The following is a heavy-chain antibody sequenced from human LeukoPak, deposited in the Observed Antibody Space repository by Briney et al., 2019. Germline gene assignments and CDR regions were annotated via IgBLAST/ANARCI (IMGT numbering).Heavy chain of an antibody. CDR2: IHYSGST. J-gene: IGHJ4*02. CDR3: ARHGSVSGGRFPNSYFGY. CDR1: SGSISNYY. D-gene: IGHD3-10*01. V-gene: IGHV4-59*01. Sequence: SETLSLTCIVSSGSISNYYWSWIRQPPGKGLEWIGYIHYSGSTNSSPSLKSRVTMSVDTSKNQFSLKLSSVTAADTAVYYCARHGSVSGGRFPNSYFGYWGQGTLVTVSS.